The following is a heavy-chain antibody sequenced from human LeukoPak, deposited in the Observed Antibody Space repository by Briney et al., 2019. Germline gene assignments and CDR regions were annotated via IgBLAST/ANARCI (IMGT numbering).Heavy chain of an antibody. V-gene: IGHV3-73*01. CDR1: GFTFSGSA. D-gene: IGHD3-10*01. CDR3: TGNYYGSGSYADFDY. Sequence: GGSLRLSCAASGFTFSGSALHWVRQASGKGLEWVGRIRSTANGYATAYAASVEGRFTISRDDSKNTAYLQMDSLKTEDTAVYYCTGNYYGSGSYADFDYWGQGTLVTVSS. J-gene: IGHJ4*02. CDR2: IRSTANGYAT.